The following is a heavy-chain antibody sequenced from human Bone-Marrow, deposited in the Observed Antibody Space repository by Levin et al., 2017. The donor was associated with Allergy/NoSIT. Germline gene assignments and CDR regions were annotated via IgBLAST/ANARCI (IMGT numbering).Heavy chain of an antibody. J-gene: IGHJ4*02. CDR1: GFMFSDYW. V-gene: IGHV3-7*01. Sequence: AGGSLRLSCAASGFMFSDYWMSWVRQAPGKGLEWVANIKPDGREEYYVESVRGRYTISRNNAHDSLYLQMNSLRVDDTAVYYCAAAGSRTWSHDYWGQGTLVTVSS. D-gene: IGHD6-25*01. CDR2: IKPDGREE. CDR3: AAAGSRTWSHDY.